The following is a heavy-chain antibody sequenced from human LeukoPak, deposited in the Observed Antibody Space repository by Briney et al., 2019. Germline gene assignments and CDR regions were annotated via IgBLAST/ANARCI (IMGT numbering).Heavy chain of an antibody. Sequence: SETLSLTCTVSGGSISSYYWSWIRQPAGKGLEWIGRIYTSGSTNYNPSLKSRVTMSVDTSKNQFSLKLSSVTAADTAVYYRARASGITMVRGERYYYYGMDVWGQGTTVTVSS. CDR2: IYTSGST. D-gene: IGHD3-10*01. V-gene: IGHV4-4*07. CDR3: ARASGITMVRGERYYYYGMDV. CDR1: GGSISSYY. J-gene: IGHJ6*02.